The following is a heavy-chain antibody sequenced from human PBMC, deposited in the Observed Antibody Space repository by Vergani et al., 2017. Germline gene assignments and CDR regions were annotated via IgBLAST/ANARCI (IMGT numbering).Heavy chain of an antibody. J-gene: IGHJ4*02. CDR3: ATANPSEPRSYYVGPLGY. V-gene: IGHV3-11*05. CDR2: ISSSSSYT. CDR1: GFTFSDYY. Sequence: QVQLVESGGGLVKPGGSLRLSCAASGFTFSDYYMSWIRQAPGKGLGWVSYISSSSSYTDYADSVKGRFTISRDNAKNSLYLQMNSLRADDTAMYYGATANPSEPRSYYVGPLGYWGQGTLVTVSS. D-gene: IGHD1-26*01.